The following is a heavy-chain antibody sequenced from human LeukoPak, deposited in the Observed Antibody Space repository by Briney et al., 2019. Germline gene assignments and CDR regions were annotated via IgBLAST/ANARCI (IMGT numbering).Heavy chain of an antibody. CDR3: ARGRGYGSGSYYQPIFDY. D-gene: IGHD3-10*01. Sequence: SETLSLTCAVYGESFSGYYWSWIRQPPGKGLEWIGEINHSGSTNYNPSLKSRVTISVDTSKNQFSLKLSSVTAADTAVYYCARGRGYGSGSYYQPIFDYWGQGTLVTVSS. CDR2: INHSGST. CDR1: GESFSGYY. V-gene: IGHV4-34*01. J-gene: IGHJ4*02.